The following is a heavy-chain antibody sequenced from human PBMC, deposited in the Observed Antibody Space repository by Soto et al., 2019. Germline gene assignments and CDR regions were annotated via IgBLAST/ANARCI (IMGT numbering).Heavy chain of an antibody. CDR1: GDSITSNSYF. CDR3: ARHFSVDYIDH. V-gene: IGHV4-39*01. J-gene: IGHJ4*02. CDR2: IYYSGTT. Sequence: SETLSLTCTFSGDSITSNSYFWAWIRQPPGKGLEWIGSIYYSGTTYYNPSLKSRVTISVDRSKNQFSLKLSSVTAADTAVYYCARHFSVDYIDHWGQGTLVTVSS.